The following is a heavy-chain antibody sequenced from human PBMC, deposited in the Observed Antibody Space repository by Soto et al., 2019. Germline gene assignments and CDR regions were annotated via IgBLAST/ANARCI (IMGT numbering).Heavy chain of an antibody. V-gene: IGHV3-23*01. J-gene: IGHJ4*02. CDR3: AKDQDPTRSSGWTDHYFDY. CDR2: ISGSGGST. CDR1: VFTFSSYA. Sequence: GSLRLSCAASVFTFSSYAMSWVRQAPGKGLERVSAISGSGGSTYYADSVKGRFTISRDNSKNTLYLQMNSLRAEDTAVYYCAKDQDPTRSSGWTDHYFDYWGQGTLVTVSS. D-gene: IGHD6-19*01.